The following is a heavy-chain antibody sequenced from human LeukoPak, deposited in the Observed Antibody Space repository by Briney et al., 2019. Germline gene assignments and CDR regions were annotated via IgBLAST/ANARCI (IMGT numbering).Heavy chain of an antibody. CDR3: ASGYSGYDLNYYWYFDL. D-gene: IGHD5-12*01. CDR2: IYTSGST. CDR1: GGSISSGSYY. Sequence: SQTLSLTCTVSGGSISSGSYYWSWIRQPAGKGLEWIGRIYTSGSTNYNPSLKSRVTISVDTSKNQFSLKLSSVTAADTAVYYCASGYSGYDLNYYWYFDLWGRGTLVTVSS. J-gene: IGHJ2*01. V-gene: IGHV4-61*02.